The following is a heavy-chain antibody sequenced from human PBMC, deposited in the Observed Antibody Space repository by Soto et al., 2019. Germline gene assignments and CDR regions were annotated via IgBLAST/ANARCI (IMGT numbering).Heavy chain of an antibody. CDR2: IYHSGST. J-gene: IGHJ4*02. V-gene: IGHV4-30-2*01. D-gene: IGHD2-8*02. CDR1: RCPISSSVYA. Sequence: PSDTLSLPCALPRCPISSSVYAWSWTRQPPGQGLEWPGHIYHSGSTTYNPSLQSRVTISVDTSKNQFSLKLTSVPAADTAVYYCASDKITGLFDYWGQG. CDR3: ASDKITGLFDY.